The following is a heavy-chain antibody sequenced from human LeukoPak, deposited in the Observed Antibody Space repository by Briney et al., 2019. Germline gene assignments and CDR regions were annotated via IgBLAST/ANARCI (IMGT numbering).Heavy chain of an antibody. Sequence: GGSLRLSCAASGFTFNNYAMHWVRQAPGKGLEWVGRTKSKVEGGTTDYAAPVKGRFTISRDDSKNTLYLQMNSLKTEDTAVYYCTTAFFEGNYWGQGTLVTVSS. CDR1: GFTFNNYA. J-gene: IGHJ4*02. CDR3: TTAFFEGNY. D-gene: IGHD3-3*01. CDR2: TKSKVEGGTT. V-gene: IGHV3-15*05.